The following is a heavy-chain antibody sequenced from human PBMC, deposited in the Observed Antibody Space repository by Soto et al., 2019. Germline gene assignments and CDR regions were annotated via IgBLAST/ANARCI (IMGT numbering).Heavy chain of an antibody. V-gene: IGHV3-23*01. CDR2: ISGSGGST. CDR1: GFTFSSYA. D-gene: IGHD2-2*01. Sequence: EVQLLESGGGLVQPGGSLRLSCAASGFTFSSYAMSWVRQAPGKGLEWVSAISGSGGSTYYADSVKGRFTISRDNSKNPRYLQMNSLKAEDTAVYYCATRPPFRNKGYCSITSCVGPLSYYWGQGTLVTASS. J-gene: IGHJ4*02. CDR3: ATRPPFRNKGYCSITSCVGPLSYY.